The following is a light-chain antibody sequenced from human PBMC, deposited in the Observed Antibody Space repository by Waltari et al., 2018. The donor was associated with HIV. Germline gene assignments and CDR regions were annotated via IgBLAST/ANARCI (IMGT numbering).Light chain of an antibody. CDR1: NSNIGSNS. CDR2: SSN. J-gene: IGLJ2*01. V-gene: IGLV1-44*01. CDR3: AAWDDSRNAHVV. Sequence: QSVLTQPPSASGTPGPRVTISCSGSNSNIGSNSVNWYQQLPGTAPKLLIYSSNQRPLGVPDRFSGSKSGTSASLAISGLQSEDEADYYCAAWDDSRNAHVVFGGGTKLTVL.